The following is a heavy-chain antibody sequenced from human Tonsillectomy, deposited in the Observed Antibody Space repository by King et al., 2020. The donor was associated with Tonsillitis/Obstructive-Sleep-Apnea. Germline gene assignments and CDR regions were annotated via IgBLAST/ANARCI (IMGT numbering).Heavy chain of an antibody. V-gene: IGHV3-49*03. Sequence: VQLVESGGGLVEPGRSLRLSCTASGFNFGDYAMTWFRQAPGKGLEWLGFIRSRPYGGTTGYAASVEGRFTISRDDSKSIAYLQMNSLKTEDTAVYYCTSTIXXKGDYYYYMDXXGKGTTVTVSS. J-gene: IGHJ6*03. D-gene: IGHD3-3*01. CDR2: IRSRPYGGTT. CDR3: TSTIXXKGDYYYYMDX. CDR1: GFNFGDYA.